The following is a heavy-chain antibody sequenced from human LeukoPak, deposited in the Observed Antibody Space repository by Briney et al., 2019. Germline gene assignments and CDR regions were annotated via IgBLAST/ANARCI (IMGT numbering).Heavy chain of an antibody. V-gene: IGHV1-46*01. CDR3: AMTPYYYDSSGYYSSDY. J-gene: IGHJ4*02. CDR2: INPSGGST. CDR1: GYTFTSYY. Sequence: ASVKVSCKASGYTFTSYYMHWVRQAPGQGLEWMGIINPSGGSTSYAQKFQGRVTMTRDTSTSTVYMELSSLRSEDTAVYYCAMTPYYYDSSGYYSSDYWGQGTLVTVSS. D-gene: IGHD3-22*01.